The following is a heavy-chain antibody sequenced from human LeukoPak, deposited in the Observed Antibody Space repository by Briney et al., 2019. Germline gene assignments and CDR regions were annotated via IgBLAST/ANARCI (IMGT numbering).Heavy chain of an antibody. CDR3: TRKGSQWDFLVDY. CDR1: GFTFNIYE. Sequence: GGSLRLSCAASGFTFNIYEINWVRQAPGKGLKWVSSITSSGRYIYYADSVKGRFTISRANSENSLYLQMDSLTAEDTAVYYSTRKGSQWDFLVDYWGQGTRVAVSP. J-gene: IGHJ4*02. CDR2: ITSSGRYI. D-gene: IGHD2/OR15-2a*01. V-gene: IGHV3-21*01.